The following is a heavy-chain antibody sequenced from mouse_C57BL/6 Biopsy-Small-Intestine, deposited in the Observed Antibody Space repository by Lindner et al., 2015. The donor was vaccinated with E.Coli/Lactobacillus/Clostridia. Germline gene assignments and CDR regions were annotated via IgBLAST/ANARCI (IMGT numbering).Heavy chain of an antibody. CDR3: ARGDDGYYLFAY. CDR2: ISSGGSYT. CDR1: GFTFSSYG. Sequence: VXLQESGGDLVKPGGSLKLSCAASGFTFSSYGMSWVRQTPDKRLEWVATISSGGSYTYYPDSVKGRFTISRDNAKNTLYLQMSSLKSEDTAMYFCARGDDGYYLFAYWGQGTLVTVSA. J-gene: IGHJ3*01. D-gene: IGHD2-3*01. V-gene: IGHV5-6*01.